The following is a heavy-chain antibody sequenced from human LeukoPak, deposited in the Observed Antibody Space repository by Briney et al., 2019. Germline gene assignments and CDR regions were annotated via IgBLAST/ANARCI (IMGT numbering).Heavy chain of an antibody. CDR3: AARAGYSYVKGAFDI. V-gene: IGHV3-30*03. CDR1: GFTFSSYG. Sequence: GSLRLSCAASGFTFSSYGMHWVRQAPGKGLEWVAVISYDGSNKYYADSVKGRFTISRDNSKNTLYLQMNSLRAEDTAVYYCAARAGYSYVKGAFDIWGQGTMVTVSS. CDR2: ISYDGSNK. J-gene: IGHJ3*02. D-gene: IGHD5-18*01.